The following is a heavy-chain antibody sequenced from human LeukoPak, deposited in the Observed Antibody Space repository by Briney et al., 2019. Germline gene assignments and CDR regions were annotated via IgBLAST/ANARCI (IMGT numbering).Heavy chain of an antibody. V-gene: IGHV3-33*01. CDR1: GFTFSSYG. CDR3: AREGPPGPRFPNDAFDI. CDR2: IWYDGSNK. J-gene: IGHJ3*02. D-gene: IGHD3-10*01. Sequence: PGGSLRLSCAASGFTFSSYGMHWVRQAPGKGLEWVAVIWYDGSNKYYADSVKGRFTISRDNSKNTLYLQMNSLRAEDTAVYYCAREGPPGPRFPNDAFDIWGQGTMVTVSS.